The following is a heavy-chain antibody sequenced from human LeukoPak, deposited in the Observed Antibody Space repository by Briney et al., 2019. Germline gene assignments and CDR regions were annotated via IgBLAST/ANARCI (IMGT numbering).Heavy chain of an antibody. J-gene: IGHJ6*03. CDR2: IIPIFGTA. V-gene: IGHV1-69*05. D-gene: IGHD4-17*01. Sequence: SVKVSCKASGGTFSSYAISWVRQAPGQGLEWMGGIIPIFGTANYAQKFQGRVTITTDESTSTAYMELSSLGSEDTAVYYCAISTVTTVYYYYYYMDVWGKGTTVTVSS. CDR3: AISTVTTVYYYYYYMDV. CDR1: GGTFSSYA.